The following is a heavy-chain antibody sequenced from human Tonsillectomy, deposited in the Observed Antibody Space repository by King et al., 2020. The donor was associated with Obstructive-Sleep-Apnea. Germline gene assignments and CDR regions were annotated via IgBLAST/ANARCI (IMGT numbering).Heavy chain of an antibody. CDR3: ARRFRPLGYCSGGSCYSWVGGPFDY. Sequence: VQLVESGGGVVQPGRSLRLSCAASGFTFSSYAMHWVRQAPGKGLEWVAVISYDGSNKYYADSVKGRFTISRDNSKNTLYLQMNSLRAEDTAVYYCARRFRPLGYCSGGSCYSWVGGPFDYWGQGTLVTVSS. CDR2: ISYDGSNK. J-gene: IGHJ4*02. V-gene: IGHV3-30-3*01. CDR1: GFTFSSYA. D-gene: IGHD2-15*01.